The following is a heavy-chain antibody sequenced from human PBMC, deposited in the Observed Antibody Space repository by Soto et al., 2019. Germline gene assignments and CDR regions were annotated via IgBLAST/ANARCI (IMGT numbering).Heavy chain of an antibody. J-gene: IGHJ4*02. CDR1: GYTFTSYY. CDR3: ARVFGFGVPDY. V-gene: IGHV1-46*01. CDR2: INPSGGST. D-gene: IGHD3-10*01. Sequence: QVQLVQSGAEVKKPGASVKVSCKASGYTFTSYYMHWVRQAPGQGLEWMGIINPSGGSTSYAQKFQGRVTMTRDTFTSTVYMELSSLRSEDTAVYYCARVFGFGVPDYWGQGTLVTVSS.